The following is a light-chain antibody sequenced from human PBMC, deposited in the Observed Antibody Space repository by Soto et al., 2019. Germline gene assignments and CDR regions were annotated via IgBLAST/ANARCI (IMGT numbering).Light chain of an antibody. J-gene: IGKJ5*01. CDR3: QQYGRSPPIT. V-gene: IGKV3-20*01. Sequence: EIVMTQSPVTVSVSPGERATLSCRASQSVSSSYLAWYQHKPGQAPRFLIYGASTRATGIPDRFSGSGSGTDFTLTISRLEPEDFAVYYCQQYGRSPPITFGQGTRLEIK. CDR2: GAS. CDR1: QSVSSSY.